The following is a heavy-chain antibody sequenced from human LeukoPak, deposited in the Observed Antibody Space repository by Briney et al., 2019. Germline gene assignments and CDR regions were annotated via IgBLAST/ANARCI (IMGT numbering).Heavy chain of an antibody. CDR2: IYYSGST. D-gene: IGHD4-23*01. CDR3: AGGHGGNSGYFDY. V-gene: IGHV4-39*01. Sequence: SETLSLTCTVSGGSISSSSYYWGWIRQPPGKGLEWIGSIYYSGSTYYNPSLKSRVTISVDTSKNQFSLKLSSVTAADTAVYYCAGGHGGNSGYFDYWGQGTLVTVSS. CDR1: GGSISSSSYY. J-gene: IGHJ4*02.